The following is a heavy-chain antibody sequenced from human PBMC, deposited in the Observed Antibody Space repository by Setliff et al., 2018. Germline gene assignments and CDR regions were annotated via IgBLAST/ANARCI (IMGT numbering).Heavy chain of an antibody. D-gene: IGHD6-19*01. CDR2: MNPNNGNT. CDR1: GYTFTNYD. Sequence: ASVKVSCKASGYTFTNYDINWVRQATGQGLEWMGWMNPNNGNTGYSQKFQGRVTMTRNTSTSTAYMEVSSLRSGDTAVYYCARDSGLATDYWGQGTLVTVSS. J-gene: IGHJ4*02. V-gene: IGHV1-8*01. CDR3: ARDSGLATDY.